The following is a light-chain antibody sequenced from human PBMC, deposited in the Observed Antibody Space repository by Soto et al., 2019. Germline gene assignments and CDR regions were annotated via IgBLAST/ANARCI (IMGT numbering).Light chain of an antibody. CDR2: SDN. CDR3: AARDDSLNGHVV. J-gene: IGLJ2*01. V-gene: IGLV1-44*01. Sequence: QAVVTQPPSASETPGQRVTISCSGSSSNIGSSAVNWYQQLPGSAPKLLIYSDNQRPSGVPDRYSASKSGTSASLAISGLQSEDEADYYCAARDDSLNGHVVFGGGTKPTVL. CDR1: SSNIGSSA.